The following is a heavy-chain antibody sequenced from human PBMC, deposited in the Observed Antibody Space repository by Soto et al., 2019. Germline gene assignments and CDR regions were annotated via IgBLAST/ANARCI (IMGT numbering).Heavy chain of an antibody. J-gene: IGHJ6*02. CDR3: ARYIPGVRYYGMDG. D-gene: IGHD2-2*01. V-gene: IGHV3-23*01. CDR2: IGESGTPT. CDR1: GFTFSSYA. Sequence: SLRLSCAASGFTFSSYAMKWVRQAPGKGLEWVSLIGESGTPTYYADSAKGRFTISRDNSGNTLFLEMYSLRAEDTAVYYCARYIPGVRYYGMDGWGQGTTVTGSS.